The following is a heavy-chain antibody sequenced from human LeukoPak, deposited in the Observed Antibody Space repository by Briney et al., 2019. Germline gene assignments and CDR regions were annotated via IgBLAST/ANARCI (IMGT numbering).Heavy chain of an antibody. D-gene: IGHD2-21*02. J-gene: IGHJ3*02. Sequence: GSLRLSCAASGFTFSSYSMYWVRQAPGKGLEWVGSIFYSGTTYYNPSLTSRATISVDTSKSHFSPRLSSVTASDTAVYYCARHSDRLQSGANAFDIWGQGTVVTVSS. CDR2: IFYSGTT. V-gene: IGHV4-39*01. CDR3: ARHSDRLQSGANAFDI. CDR1: GFTFSSYSMY.